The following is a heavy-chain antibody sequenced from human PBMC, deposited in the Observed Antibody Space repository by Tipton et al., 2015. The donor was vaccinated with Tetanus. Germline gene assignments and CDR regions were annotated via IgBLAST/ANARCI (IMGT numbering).Heavy chain of an antibody. Sequence: QVQLVQSGAEVRKPGASVRISCTLSGYYLTNYGVSWVRQAPGQGLEWMAWISGYSGSTKFAQRFQGGVAMTTDTSTSTAYMELRSLTSDDTAVYYCVQDADMWGVRKVFDIWGQGTMVTVSS. CDR3: VQDADMWGVRKVFDI. V-gene: IGHV1-18*01. D-gene: IGHD1-14*01. J-gene: IGHJ3*02. CDR2: ISGYSGST. CDR1: GYYLTNYG.